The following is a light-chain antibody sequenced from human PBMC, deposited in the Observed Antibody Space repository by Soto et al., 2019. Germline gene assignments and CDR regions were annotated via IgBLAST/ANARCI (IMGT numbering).Light chain of an antibody. CDR1: QSISSW. V-gene: IGKV1-5*01. CDR2: AAS. J-gene: IGKJ1*01. Sequence: DIQITQAPATLSASFLDRVTITCRASQSISSWLAWYQQKPGKAPELLIYAASTLQSGVPSRFSGSGSGTDFTLTISCLQSEDFATYYCQQYYSFPRTFGQGTKVDIK. CDR3: QQYYSFPRT.